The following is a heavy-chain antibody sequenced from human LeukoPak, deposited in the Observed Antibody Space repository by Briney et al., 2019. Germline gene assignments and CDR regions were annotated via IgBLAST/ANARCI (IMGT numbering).Heavy chain of an antibody. CDR1: GGSISSGSYY. Sequence: PSETLSLTCTVSGGSISSGSYYWSWIRQPAGKGLEWIGRIYTSGSTNYNPSLKSRVTISVDTSKNQFSLKLSSVTAADTAVYYCAREFDDILTGYRSYYYYYYMDVWGKGTTVTVSS. V-gene: IGHV4-61*02. CDR2: IYTSGST. J-gene: IGHJ6*03. D-gene: IGHD3-9*01. CDR3: AREFDDILTGYRSYYYYYYMDV.